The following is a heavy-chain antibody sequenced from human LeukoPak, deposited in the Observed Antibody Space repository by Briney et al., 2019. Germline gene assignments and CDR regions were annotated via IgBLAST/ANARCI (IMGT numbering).Heavy chain of an antibody. CDR1: GGSISSSSYY. D-gene: IGHD6-13*01. Sequence: KSSETLSLTCTVSGGSISSSSYYWGWIRQPPGKGLEWIGSIYYSGSTYYSPSLKSRVTISVDTSKNQFSLKLRSVTAADTAVYYCARISSSNWYNERGAFDVWGQGTMVTVSS. J-gene: IGHJ3*01. V-gene: IGHV4-39*07. CDR3: ARISSSNWYNERGAFDV. CDR2: IYYSGST.